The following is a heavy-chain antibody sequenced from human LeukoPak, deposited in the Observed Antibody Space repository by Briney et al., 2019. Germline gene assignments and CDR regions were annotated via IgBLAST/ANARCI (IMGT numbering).Heavy chain of an antibody. J-gene: IGHJ4*02. D-gene: IGHD3-3*01. Sequence: GGSLRLSCAASGFTFSSYAMHWVRQAPGKGLEWVAVISYDGSNKYYADSVKGRFTISRDNSKNTLYLQMNSLRAEDTAVYYCARDRGFLEWLLVYWGQGTLVTVSS. CDR3: ARDRGFLEWLLVY. CDR1: GFTFSSYA. V-gene: IGHV3-30-3*01. CDR2: ISYDGSNK.